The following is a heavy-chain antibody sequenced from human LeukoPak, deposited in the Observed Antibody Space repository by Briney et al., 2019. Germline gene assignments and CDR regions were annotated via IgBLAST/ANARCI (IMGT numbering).Heavy chain of an antibody. D-gene: IGHD1-26*01. CDR3: AREGGSSRSLEN. CDR1: GGSISSSSYY. V-gene: IGHV4-39*07. Sequence: SETLSLTCTVSGGSISSSSYYWGWIRQPPGKGLEWIGRIYASGSSNYNPSLKSRVTMSVDTSKNQFSLNLSSVTAADTAVYYCAREGGSSRSLENWGQGTLVTVSS. CDR2: IYASGSS. J-gene: IGHJ4*02.